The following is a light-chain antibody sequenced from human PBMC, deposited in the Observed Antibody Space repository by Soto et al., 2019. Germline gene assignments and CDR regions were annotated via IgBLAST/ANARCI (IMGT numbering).Light chain of an antibody. CDR3: QQRSNWPLT. Sequence: EIVLTQSPATLSLSPVERANLSCTASQSVSSFLAWYQQKPGQAPRLLIYDASDRATGIPARFSGSGSGTDFTLSISSLEPEDFAVYYCQQRSNWPLTFGGGTKVDIK. V-gene: IGKV3-11*01. J-gene: IGKJ4*01. CDR1: QSVSSF. CDR2: DAS.